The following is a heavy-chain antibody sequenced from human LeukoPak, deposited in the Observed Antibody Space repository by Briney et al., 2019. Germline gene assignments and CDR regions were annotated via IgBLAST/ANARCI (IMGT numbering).Heavy chain of an antibody. CDR1: GGSISSGGYS. J-gene: IGHJ6*03. CDR3: ARAAAGKKGGYMDV. CDR2: IYHSGST. Sequence: PSQTLSLTCAVSGGSISSGGYSWSWIRQPPGKGLEWIGYIYHSGSTYYNPSLKSRVTISVDRSKNQFSLKLSSVTAADTAVYYCARAAAGKKGGYMDVWGKGTTVTVSS. D-gene: IGHD6-13*01. V-gene: IGHV4-30-2*01.